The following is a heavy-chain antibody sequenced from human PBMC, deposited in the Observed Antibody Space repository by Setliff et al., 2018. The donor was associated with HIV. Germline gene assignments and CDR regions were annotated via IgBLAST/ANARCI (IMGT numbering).Heavy chain of an antibody. J-gene: IGHJ4*02. Sequence: SETLSLTCTVSGDSISSYYWTWIRQSPAKGLEWIGHIYTSGSTNYNPSLKSRVTISVDTSKNQFSLRLTSVTAADTAVYYCARERSRGYTDPPRFDYWGQGTLVTVSS. CDR3: ARERSRGYTDPPRFDY. D-gene: IGHD5-18*01. CDR1: GDSISSYY. V-gene: IGHV4-4*08. CDR2: IYTSGST.